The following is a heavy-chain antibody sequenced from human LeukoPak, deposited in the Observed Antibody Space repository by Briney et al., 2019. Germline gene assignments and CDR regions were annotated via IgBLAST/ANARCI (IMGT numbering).Heavy chain of an antibody. V-gene: IGHV3-74*01. D-gene: IGHD2-15*01. CDR2: INSDGSST. J-gene: IGHJ4*02. CDR3: ARSVAVVTATFGY. CDR1: GFTFNSYW. Sequence: PGGSLRLSCAASGFTFNSYWMHWVRQAQGKGLVWVSRINSDGSSTSYADSVKGRFTISRDNAKNTLYLQMNSLRAEDTVVYYCARSVAVVTATFGYWGQGTLVTVSS.